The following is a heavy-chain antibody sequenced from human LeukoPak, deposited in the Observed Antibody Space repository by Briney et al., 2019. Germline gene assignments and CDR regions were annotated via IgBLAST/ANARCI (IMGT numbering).Heavy chain of an antibody. Sequence: SETLSLTCAVYGGSFSGYYWSWIRQPPGKGLEWIGEINHSGSTNYNPSLKSRVTISVDTSKNQFSLKLSSVTAADTAVYYWASARRELDYWGQGTLVTVSS. J-gene: IGHJ4*02. CDR2: INHSGST. CDR1: GGSFSGYY. CDR3: ASARRELDY. V-gene: IGHV4-34*01. D-gene: IGHD1-1*01.